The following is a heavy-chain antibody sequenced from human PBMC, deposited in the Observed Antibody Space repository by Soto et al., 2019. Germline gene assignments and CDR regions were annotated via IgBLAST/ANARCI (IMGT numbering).Heavy chain of an antibody. CDR2: ISGSGGST. V-gene: IGHV3-23*01. D-gene: IGHD6-13*01. CDR1: GFTFSSYA. CDR3: EAKLIAAAGPSWPTTYFDY. Sequence: GGSLRLSCAASGFTFSSYAMSWVRQAPGKGLEWVSAISGSGGSTYYADSVKGRFTISRDNSKNTLYLQMNSLRAEDTAVYYCEAKLIAAAGPSWPTTYFDYWGQGTLVTVSS. J-gene: IGHJ4*02.